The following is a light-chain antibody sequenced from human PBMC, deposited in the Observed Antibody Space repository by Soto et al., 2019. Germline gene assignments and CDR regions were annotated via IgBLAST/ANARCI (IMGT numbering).Light chain of an antibody. CDR3: GSWDSSLSAGL. Sequence: QSVLTQPPSVSGAPGQRVTISCIGGSSNIGAGYEVHWYQQLPGTVPKLLIYDNNKRPSGIPDRFSGSRSGTLATLGITGLQTGDEADYYCGSWDSSLSAGLFGGGTKLTVL. CDR2: DNN. V-gene: IGLV1-51*01. CDR1: SSNIGAGY. J-gene: IGLJ2*01.